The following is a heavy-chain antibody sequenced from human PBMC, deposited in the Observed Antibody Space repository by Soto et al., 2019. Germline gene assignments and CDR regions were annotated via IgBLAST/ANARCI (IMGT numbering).Heavy chain of an antibody. CDR1: GYTLIGHH. V-gene: IGHV1-2*02. CDR3: ARGAIVRLPPQCNWFDP. CDR2: INPKSGAT. J-gene: IGHJ5*02. D-gene: IGHD2-15*01. Sequence: GASVKVSCKPSGYTLIGHHMHWVRQAPGQGLEWMGWINPKSGATNYAQKFQGRVTMTRDTCISTVYMELSRLRSDDTVVYFCARGAIVRLPPQCNWFDPCGQGTLVTVSS.